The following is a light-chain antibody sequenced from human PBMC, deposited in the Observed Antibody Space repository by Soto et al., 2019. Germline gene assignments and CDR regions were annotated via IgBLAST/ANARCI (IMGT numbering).Light chain of an antibody. J-gene: IGLJ1*01. CDR2: DVS. CDR3: SSYTSSSTLV. V-gene: IGLV2-14*01. Sequence: LPQPASVSGPPGQSITISCTGTSSDVGDYNYVSWYQQHPGKAPKVMIYDVSNRPSGVSNRFSGSKSGNTASLTISGLQAEDEADYYCSSYTSSSTLVFGTGTKVTVL. CDR1: SSDVGDYNY.